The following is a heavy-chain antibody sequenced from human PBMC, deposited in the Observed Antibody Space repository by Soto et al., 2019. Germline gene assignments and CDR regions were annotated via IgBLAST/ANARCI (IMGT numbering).Heavy chain of an antibody. CDR2: IKQDGSEK. D-gene: IGHD3-3*01. CDR3: ARDRYSYYDFWSGSLPYYYYGMDV. CDR1: GFTFSSHW. Sequence: GGSLRLSCAASGFTFSSHWMSWVRQAPGKGLEWVANIKQDGSEKYYVDSVKGRFTISRDNAKNSLYLQMNSLRAEDTAVYYCARDRYSYYDFWSGSLPYYYYGMDVWGQGTTVTVSS. V-gene: IGHV3-7*01. J-gene: IGHJ6*02.